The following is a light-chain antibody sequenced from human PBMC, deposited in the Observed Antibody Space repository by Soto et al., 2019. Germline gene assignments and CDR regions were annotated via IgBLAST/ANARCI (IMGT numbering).Light chain of an antibody. CDR3: QQSYTTPRT. V-gene: IGKV1-5*01. Sequence: DIQMTQSPSHLSASVGDRVTITCRASQSISSWLAWYQQKPGKAPKLLIFDASSLESGVPSRFSGSGSGTEFTLTISSLQPDDFATYYCQQSYTTPRTFGQGTKVDIK. CDR1: QSISSW. CDR2: DAS. J-gene: IGKJ1*01.